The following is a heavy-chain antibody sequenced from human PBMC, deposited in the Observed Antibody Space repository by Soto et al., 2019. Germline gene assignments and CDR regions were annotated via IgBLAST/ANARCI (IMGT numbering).Heavy chain of an antibody. J-gene: IGHJ5*02. CDR2: ISAYNGNT. D-gene: IGHD2-2*01. CDR3: ARDCSSTSCYAGDDT. CDR1: GYTVTSYG. Sequence: QVQLVQSGAEVKKPGASVKVSCKASGYTVTSYGIRWVREAPGQGLEWMGWISAYNGNTNYAQKLQGRVTMTTDTSTSTAYMELRSLRSDDTAVYYCARDCSSTSCYAGDDTWGQGTLVTVSS. V-gene: IGHV1-18*01.